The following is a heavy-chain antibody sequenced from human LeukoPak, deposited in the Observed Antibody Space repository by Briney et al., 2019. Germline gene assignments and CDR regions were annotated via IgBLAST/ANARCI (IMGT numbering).Heavy chain of an antibody. Sequence: PGRSLRLSCAASGFTFSSYAMHWVRQAPGKGLEGVAVISYDGSNKYYADSVKGRFTISRDNSKNTLYLQMNSLRAEDTAVYYCARDRITMVRGVIINYFDYWGQGTLVTVSS. CDR3: ARDRITMVRGVIINYFDY. CDR2: ISYDGSNK. D-gene: IGHD3-10*01. J-gene: IGHJ4*02. V-gene: IGHV3-30*04. CDR1: GFTFSSYA.